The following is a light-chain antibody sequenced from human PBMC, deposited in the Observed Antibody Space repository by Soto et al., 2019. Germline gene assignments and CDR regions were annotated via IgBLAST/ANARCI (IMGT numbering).Light chain of an antibody. V-gene: IGKV1-39*01. J-gene: IGKJ4*01. CDR1: ETISHY. CDR2: GAS. CDR3: QQSSSTPLT. Sequence: IHMTQSPSSLSASVGGRVTLACRASETISHYLNWYQQKPGKAPKLLIYGASKLQSGVPSRFSASGSGTDFTLTIASLQAEDFATYYCQQSSSTPLTFGGGTKVDIK.